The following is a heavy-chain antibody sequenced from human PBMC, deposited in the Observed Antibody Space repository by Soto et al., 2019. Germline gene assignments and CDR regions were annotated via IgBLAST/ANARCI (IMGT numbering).Heavy chain of an antibody. Sequence: PSETLSLTCTVSGGSISSGGYYWSWIRQHPGKCLEWIGYIYYSGSTYYNPSLKSRVTISVDTSKNQFSLKLSSVTAADTAVYYCARDQYSSSWYIPPMDVWGQGTTVTVYS. V-gene: IGHV4-31*03. CDR1: GGSISSGGYY. J-gene: IGHJ6*02. D-gene: IGHD6-13*01. CDR2: IYYSGST. CDR3: ARDQYSSSWYIPPMDV.